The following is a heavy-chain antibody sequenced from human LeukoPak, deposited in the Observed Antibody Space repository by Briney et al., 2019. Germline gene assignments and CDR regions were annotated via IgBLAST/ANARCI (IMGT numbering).Heavy chain of an antibody. J-gene: IGHJ4*02. V-gene: IGHV4-59*01. Sequence: SETLSLTCTVCVGLFRRYYWRWIRQPPAKGLEWIGYIYYSGRTKYNPYLKSQVTISVDTSKYQFSLKLRSVTAADTAVYYCAGVKDIDWLSLFVYWGQGTLVTVSS. CDR3: AGVKDIDWLSLFVY. CDR2: IYYSGRT. CDR1: VGLFRRYY. D-gene: IGHD3-9*01.